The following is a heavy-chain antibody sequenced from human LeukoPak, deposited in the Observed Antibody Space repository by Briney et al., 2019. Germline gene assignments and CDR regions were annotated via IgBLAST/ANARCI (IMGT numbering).Heavy chain of an antibody. D-gene: IGHD5-24*01. CDR2: IYYSGST. CDR1: GYSIRSGYY. V-gene: IGHV4-38-2*02. J-gene: IGHJ4*02. Sequence: SETLSLTCTVSGYSIRSGYYWGWIRQPPGKGLEWIGSIYYSGSTYYNPSLKSRVTISVDTSKNQFSLKLSSVTAADTAVYYCARNPRLEMATIPFDYWGQGTLVTVSS. CDR3: ARNPRLEMATIPFDY.